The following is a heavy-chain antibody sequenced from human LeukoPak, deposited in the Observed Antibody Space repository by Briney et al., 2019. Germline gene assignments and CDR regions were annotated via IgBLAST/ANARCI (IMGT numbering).Heavy chain of an antibody. CDR2: ISGSGGSA. CDR1: GFTFSSYA. V-gene: IGHV3-23*01. Sequence: GGSLRLSCAASGFTFSSYAMSWVRQAPGKGLEWVSAISGSGGSAYYADSVKGRFTISRDNSKNTLYLQMNSLRAEDTAVYYCAKGIFPHRFTMIVVVTPIAFDIWGQGTMVTVSS. CDR3: AKGIFPHRFTMIVVVTPIAFDI. J-gene: IGHJ3*02. D-gene: IGHD3-22*01.